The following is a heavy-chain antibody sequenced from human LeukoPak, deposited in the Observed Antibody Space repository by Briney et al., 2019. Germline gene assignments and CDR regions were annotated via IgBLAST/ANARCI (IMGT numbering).Heavy chain of an antibody. V-gene: IGHV1-18*01. CDR2: ISGYNGKT. CDR3: ARGSYDSSGYYSSLLYYFDY. Sequence: ASVKVSCKASGYTFNTYGITWVRQAPGQGLEWMGWISGYNGKTKYAQKLQDRVTMTTDTSTTTAYMELRSLRSDDTAVYYCARGSYDSSGYYSSLLYYFDYWGQGTLVTVSS. D-gene: IGHD3-22*01. CDR1: GYTFNTYG. J-gene: IGHJ4*02.